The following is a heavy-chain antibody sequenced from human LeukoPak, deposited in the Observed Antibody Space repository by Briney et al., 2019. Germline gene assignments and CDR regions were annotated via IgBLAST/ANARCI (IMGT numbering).Heavy chain of an antibody. CDR1: GDSTSSGSYY. CDR2: IYGTGST. CDR3: AREGCSSTNCYPPFDS. D-gene: IGHD2-2*01. J-gene: IGHJ4*02. V-gene: IGHV4-61*02. Sequence: SQTLSLTCTVSGDSTSSGSYYWSWIRQPAGKGLEWIGLIYGTGSTNYNPSLRSRVTISVDTSKSQFSLKLSSVTAADTAVYYCAREGCSSTNCYPPFDSWGQGTLVTVSS.